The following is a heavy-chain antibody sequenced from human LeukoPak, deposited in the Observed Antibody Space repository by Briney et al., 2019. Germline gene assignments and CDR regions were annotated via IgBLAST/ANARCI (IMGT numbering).Heavy chain of an antibody. J-gene: IGHJ4*02. Sequence: PSETLSLTCTVSGDSISASNYYWGWIRQPPGKGLEWIGSVYRSGNTYYNPSLKSRVTLSLDTSKNQFSLKMASVTAADTAVYYCARGKAGTEDYWGQGTLVTVSS. CDR1: GDSISASNYY. V-gene: IGHV4-39*07. CDR2: VYRSGNT. D-gene: IGHD6-13*01. CDR3: ARGKAGTEDY.